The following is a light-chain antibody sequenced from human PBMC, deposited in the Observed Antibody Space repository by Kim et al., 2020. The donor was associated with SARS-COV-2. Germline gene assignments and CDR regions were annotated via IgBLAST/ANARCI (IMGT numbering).Light chain of an antibody. CDR3: QAWERKTAE. CDR1: ELEDKY. V-gene: IGLV3-1*01. Sequence: QGTTANNAWAGEELEDKYGCGYQQKPGQPPGLGIYEDNKGPSGIPERFSGSNSGNTGTLNISGNRDIDEAEYYCQAWERKTAEVGGGTQLTVL. J-gene: IGLJ2*01. CDR2: EDN.